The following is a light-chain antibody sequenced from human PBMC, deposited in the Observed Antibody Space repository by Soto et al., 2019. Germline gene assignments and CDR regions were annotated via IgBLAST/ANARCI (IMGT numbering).Light chain of an antibody. CDR1: QGISSY. CDR3: QQYDSYPQT. J-gene: IGKJ1*01. Sequence: AIRMTQSPSSLSASTGDRVTITCRASQGISSYLAWYQQKPGKAPKLLIYAASTLQSGVPSRFSGSGSGTDFTLTIRCLQSEDFATYCCQQYDSYPQTFGQGTKVEIK. CDR2: AAS. V-gene: IGKV1-8*01.